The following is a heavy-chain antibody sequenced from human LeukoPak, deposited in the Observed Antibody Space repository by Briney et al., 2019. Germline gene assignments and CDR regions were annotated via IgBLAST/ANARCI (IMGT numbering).Heavy chain of an antibody. Sequence: GGSLRLSCTVSGFSISAFEMNWVRQAPGKGLEWVSQIISSGSAIYYADSVKGRFTLSRDNAKNSLYLQMSSLRVEDTAVYYCARRFDSWGQGTLVTVSS. J-gene: IGHJ4*02. V-gene: IGHV3-48*03. CDR2: IISSGSAI. CDR3: ARRFDS. CDR1: GFSISAFE.